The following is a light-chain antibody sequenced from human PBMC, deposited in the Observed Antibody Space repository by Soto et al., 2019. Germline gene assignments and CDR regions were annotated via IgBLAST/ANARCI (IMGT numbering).Light chain of an antibody. CDR2: YAS. V-gene: IGKV1-5*01. J-gene: IGKJ2*01. CDR1: QSISSW. CDR3: QQYNS. Sequence: DIQMTQSPSTLSASVGDRVTITCRASQSISSWLAWYQQKPGKAPKLLIYYASSLESGVPSRFSGSGSGTEFTLPISSLQPDDFATYYCQQYNSFGQGTKLEIK.